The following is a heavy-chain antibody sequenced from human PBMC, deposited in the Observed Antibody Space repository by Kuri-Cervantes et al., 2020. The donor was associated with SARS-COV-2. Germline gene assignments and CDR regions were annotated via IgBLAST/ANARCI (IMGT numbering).Heavy chain of an antibody. CDR2: ISSSSSYI. V-gene: IGHV3-21*01. CDR1: GFTFSSCS. CDR3: ARDATVTTSYYFDY. J-gene: IGHJ4*02. D-gene: IGHD4-11*01. Sequence: GGSLRLSCAASGFTFSSCSMNWVRQAPGKGLEWVSSISSSSSYIYYADSVKGRFTISRDNAKNSLYLQMNSLRAEDTAVYYCARDATVTTSYYFDYWGQGTLVTVSS.